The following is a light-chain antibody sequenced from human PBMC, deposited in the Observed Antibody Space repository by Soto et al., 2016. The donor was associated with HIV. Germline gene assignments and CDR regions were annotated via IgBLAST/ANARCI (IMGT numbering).Light chain of an antibody. J-gene: IGKJ4*01. V-gene: IGKV1-27*01. CDR2: AAS. Sequence: DIHMTQSPSSLSASVGDSVTITCRASQGITNYLAWYQQKPGKVPKLLIHAASTLESGVPSRFRGSGYGTYFTLTITSLQPEDVATDYCQKYTSAPLTFGGGTKVEIK. CDR3: QKYTSAPLT. CDR1: QGITNY.